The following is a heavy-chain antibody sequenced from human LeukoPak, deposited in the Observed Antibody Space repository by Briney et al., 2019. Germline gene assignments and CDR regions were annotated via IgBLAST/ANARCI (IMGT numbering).Heavy chain of an antibody. CDR1: GGTFSSYA. J-gene: IGHJ4*02. Sequence: GASVKVSCKASGGTFSSYAISWVRQAPGQGLEWMGGIIPIFGTANYAQKFQGRVTITADESTSTAYMELSSLRSEDTAVYYCASALIYDYGWGSYRYFDYWGQGTLVTVSS. D-gene: IGHD3-16*02. V-gene: IGHV1-69*13. CDR2: IIPIFGTA. CDR3: ASALIYDYGWGSYRYFDY.